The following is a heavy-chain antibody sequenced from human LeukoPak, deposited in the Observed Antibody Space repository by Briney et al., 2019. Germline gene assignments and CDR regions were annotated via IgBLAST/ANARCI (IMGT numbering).Heavy chain of an antibody. CDR1: GGSISSYY. J-gene: IGHJ4*02. Sequence: SETLSLTCTVSGGSISSYYWSWIRQPPGKGLEWIGYIYYSGSTNYNPSLKSRVTISVDTSKNQFSLKLSSVTAADTAVYYCARLTIVGATTVDCWGQGTLVTVSS. V-gene: IGHV4-59*01. CDR2: IYYSGST. CDR3: ARLTIVGATTVDC. D-gene: IGHD1-26*01.